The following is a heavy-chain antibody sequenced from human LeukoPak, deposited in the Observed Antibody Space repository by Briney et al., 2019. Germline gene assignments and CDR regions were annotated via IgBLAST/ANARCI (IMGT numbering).Heavy chain of an antibody. D-gene: IGHD6-13*01. CDR2: IKQSGSER. Sequence: GGSLRLSCAASGFAFSSHYMTWVRQAPGKGLEWVATIKQSGSERYYVDSVKGRFTISRDDAKSSAYLQMNSLRADDTAVYYCARGQQMVLWFDPWGQGTLVTVSS. CDR3: ARGQQMVLWFDP. CDR1: GFAFSSHY. J-gene: IGHJ5*02. V-gene: IGHV3-7*01.